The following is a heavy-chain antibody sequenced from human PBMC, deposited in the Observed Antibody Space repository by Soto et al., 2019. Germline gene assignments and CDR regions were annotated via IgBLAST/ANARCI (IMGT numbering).Heavy chain of an antibody. V-gene: IGHV1-2*06. D-gene: IGHD3-22*01. Sequence: ASAKVSCKAPGGTFSSYAIRWVRQAPGQGLEWMGRINPNSGGTNYAQKFQGRVTMTRDASISTAYMELSRLRSDDTAVYYCARVSRYYYDSSGDYWGQGTLVTVSS. J-gene: IGHJ4*02. CDR3: ARVSRYYYDSSGDY. CDR1: GGTFSSYA. CDR2: INPNSGGT.